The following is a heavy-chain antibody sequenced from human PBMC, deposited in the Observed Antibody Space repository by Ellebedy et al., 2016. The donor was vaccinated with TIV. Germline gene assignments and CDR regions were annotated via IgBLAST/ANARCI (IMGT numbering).Heavy chain of an antibody. Sequence: MPSETLSLTCSVSGASFRDNHWSWIRQTADKGLEWLGRVDAGSRSNYKPSLESRVTMSVDTSKNQFSLRLTSVTAADTAVYFCARETRVPEVGFPEDAFDTWGQGTMVTVSP. CDR1: GASFRDNH. J-gene: IGHJ3*02. CDR3: ARETRVPEVGFPEDAFDT. CDR2: VDAGSRS. V-gene: IGHV4-4*07. D-gene: IGHD1-14*01.